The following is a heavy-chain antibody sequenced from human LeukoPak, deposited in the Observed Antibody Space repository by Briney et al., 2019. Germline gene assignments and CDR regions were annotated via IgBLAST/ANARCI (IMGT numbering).Heavy chain of an antibody. J-gene: IGHJ3*02. CDR3: AREVRGVVVVATRNAFDI. CDR1: GGSISSGGYY. CDR2: IYHSGST. V-gene: IGHV4-30-2*01. D-gene: IGHD2-15*01. Sequence: SETLSLTCTVSGGSISSGGYYWNWIRQPPGKGLEWIGYIYHSGSTYYNPSLKSRVTISVDRSKNQFSLKLSSVTAADTAVYYCAREVRGVVVVATRNAFDIWGQGTMVTVSS.